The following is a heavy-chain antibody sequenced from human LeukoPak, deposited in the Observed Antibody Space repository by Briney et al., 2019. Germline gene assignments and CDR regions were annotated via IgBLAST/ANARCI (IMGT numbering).Heavy chain of an antibody. V-gene: IGHV3-23*01. D-gene: IGHD3-10*01. Sequence: GGSLRLSCAGSGFTFSSYAMTWVRQAPGKGLEAVSSISVSGDRTYYTDSVKGRFTISRDDSRTSLFLQMNSLRAEDTAVYYCAVRGVRRDFDYWGQGTLVTVSS. CDR2: ISVSGDRT. CDR1: GFTFSSYA. J-gene: IGHJ4*02. CDR3: AVRGVRRDFDY.